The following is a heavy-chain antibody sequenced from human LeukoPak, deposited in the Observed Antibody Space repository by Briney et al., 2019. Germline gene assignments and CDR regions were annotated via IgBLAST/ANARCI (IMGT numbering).Heavy chain of an antibody. D-gene: IGHD6-13*01. CDR3: ARGTSTAAGTAVLH. Sequence: PSETLSLTCTVSGYSISSGYYWGWIRQPPGKGLEWIASIFHSGSTYYNPSLKSRVTISVDTSKNQFSLKLSSVTAADTAVYYCARGTSTAAGTAVLHWGQGTLVTVSS. J-gene: IGHJ1*01. CDR1: GYSISSGYY. V-gene: IGHV4-38-2*02. CDR2: IFHSGST.